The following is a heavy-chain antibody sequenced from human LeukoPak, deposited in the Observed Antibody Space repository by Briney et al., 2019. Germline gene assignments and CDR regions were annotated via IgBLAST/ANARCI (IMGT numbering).Heavy chain of an antibody. CDR2: ISGSGGST. CDR3: AKEYGYSKNAPFDY. V-gene: IGHV3-23*01. Sequence: GGSLRLSCAASGFTFSSYEMSWVRQAPGKGLEWVSTISGSGGSTYYADSVKGRFTISRDNSKNTVYLQMNSLRAGDTAVYYCAKEYGYSKNAPFDYWGQGTLVTVSS. J-gene: IGHJ4*02. D-gene: IGHD4-11*01. CDR1: GFTFSSYE.